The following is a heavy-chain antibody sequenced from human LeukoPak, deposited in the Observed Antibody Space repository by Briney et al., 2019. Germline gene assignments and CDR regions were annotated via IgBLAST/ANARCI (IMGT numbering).Heavy chain of an antibody. Sequence: QKFQGRVTITRNTSINTAYMELSSLRSEDTSVYYCASGFCSGGSCYDAFDLWGQGTMVTVSS. J-gene: IGHJ3*01. CDR3: ASGFCSGGSCYDAFDL. V-gene: IGHV1-8*03. D-gene: IGHD2-15*01.